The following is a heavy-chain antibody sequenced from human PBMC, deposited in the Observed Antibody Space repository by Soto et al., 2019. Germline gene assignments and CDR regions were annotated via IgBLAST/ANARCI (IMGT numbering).Heavy chain of an antibody. J-gene: IGHJ6*02. CDR1: GGSISSYY. Sequence: WETLSLTCTVSGGSISSYYWSWIRQPPGKGLEWIGHIYYSGSTNYNPSLKSRVTISVDTSKNQFSLKLSSVTAADTAVYYCARGFDDFWSGDYYYYGMDVWGQGTTVTVSS. CDR3: ARGFDDFWSGDYYYYGMDV. D-gene: IGHD3-3*01. CDR2: IYYSGST. V-gene: IGHV4-59*01.